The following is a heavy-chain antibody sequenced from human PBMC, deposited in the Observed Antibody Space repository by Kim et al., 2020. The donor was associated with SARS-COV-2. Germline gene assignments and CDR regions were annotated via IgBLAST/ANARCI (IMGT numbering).Heavy chain of an antibody. CDR3: AREASWDIVVVPAGYYFDY. CDR1: GYTFTGYY. D-gene: IGHD2-2*01. Sequence: ASVKVSCKASGYTFTGYYMHWVRQAPGQGLEWMGWINPNSGGTNYAQKFQGRVTMTRDTSISTAYMELSRLRSDDTAVYYCAREASWDIVVVPAGYYFDYWGQGTLVTVSS. V-gene: IGHV1-2*02. CDR2: INPNSGGT. J-gene: IGHJ4*02.